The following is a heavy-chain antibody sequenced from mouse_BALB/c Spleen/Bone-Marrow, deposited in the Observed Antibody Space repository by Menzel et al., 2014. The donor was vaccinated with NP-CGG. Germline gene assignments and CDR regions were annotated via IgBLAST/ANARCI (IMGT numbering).Heavy chain of an antibody. CDR2: INPYNGDT. D-gene: IGHD1-1*01. CDR3: ARSGYYGSSYFDY. J-gene: IGHJ2*01. V-gene: IGHV1-20*02. CDR1: GYSFTGYF. Sequence: EVQLQESGPGLVKPGASVKISCKASGYSFTGYFMNWVMQSHGKSLEWIGRINPYNGDTFYNQKFKGKATLTVDKSSSTAHMKLRSLASEDSAVYYCARSGYYGSSYFDYWGQGTTLTVSS.